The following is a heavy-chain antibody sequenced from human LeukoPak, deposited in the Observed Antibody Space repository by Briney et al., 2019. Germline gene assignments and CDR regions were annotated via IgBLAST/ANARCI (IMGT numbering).Heavy chain of an antibody. CDR2: IKQDGSEK. CDR1: GFTFSSYW. CDR3: ARETSLLYYDSSGLDY. J-gene: IGHJ4*02. Sequence: GGSLRLSCAASGFTFSSYWMSWVRQAPGKGLEWVANIKQDGSEKYYVDSVKGRFTISRDNAKNSLYLQMNSLRAEDTAVYYCARETSLLYYDSSGLDYWGQGILVTVSS. V-gene: IGHV3-7*01. D-gene: IGHD3-22*01.